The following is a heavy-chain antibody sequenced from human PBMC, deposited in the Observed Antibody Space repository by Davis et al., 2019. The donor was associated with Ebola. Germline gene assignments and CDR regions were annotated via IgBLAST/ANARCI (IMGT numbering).Heavy chain of an antibody. CDR3: ARFGIVVVPAATLDYFDY. D-gene: IGHD2-2*01. CDR1: GYTFTSYG. J-gene: IGHJ4*02. CDR2: ISSYNGNT. V-gene: IGHV1-18*01. Sequence: ASVKVSCKASGYTFTSYGISWVRQAPGQGLEWMGWISSYNGNTNYAQKLQGRVTMTTDTSTSTAYMELRSLRSDDTAVYYCARFGIVVVPAATLDYFDYWGQGTLVTVSS.